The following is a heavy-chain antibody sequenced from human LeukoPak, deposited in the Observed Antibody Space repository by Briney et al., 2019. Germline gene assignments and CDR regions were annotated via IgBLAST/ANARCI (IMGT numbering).Heavy chain of an antibody. J-gene: IGHJ4*02. D-gene: IGHD1-26*01. Sequence: PSETLSLTCTVSGGSISGSSYYWGWIRQPPGKGLEWIGSIYYSGSTYYNPSLKSRVTISVDTSKNQFSLKLSSVTAADTAVYYCARQGSIVGATQRSDYWGQGTLVTVSS. CDR2: IYYSGST. CDR3: ARQGSIVGATQRSDY. CDR1: GGSISGSSYY. V-gene: IGHV4-39*01.